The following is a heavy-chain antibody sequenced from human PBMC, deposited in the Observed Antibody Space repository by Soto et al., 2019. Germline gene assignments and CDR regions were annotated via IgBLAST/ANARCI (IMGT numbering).Heavy chain of an antibody. CDR2: LYYSGNT. J-gene: IGHJ4*02. CDR1: GGSISPFY. Sequence: SETLSLTCTVSGGSISPFYWSWVRQPPGKGLEWIGYLYYSGNTNYNPSLKSRVTISVDASKNQVSLRLTSVTAADTAVYYCARVGGVAARTFDYWGQGTVVTVPS. D-gene: IGHD2-15*01. CDR3: ARVGGVAARTFDY. V-gene: IGHV4-59*01.